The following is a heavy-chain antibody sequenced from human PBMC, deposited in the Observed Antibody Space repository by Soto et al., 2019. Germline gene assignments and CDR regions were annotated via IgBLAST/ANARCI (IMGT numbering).Heavy chain of an antibody. J-gene: IGHJ6*03. Sequence: GGSLRLSCAASGFTFSSYSMNWVRQAPGKALEWVSSISSSSSYIYYADSVKGRFTISRDNAKNSLYLQMNSLRAEDTAVYYCARVVSPPYYYYYMDVWGKGTTVTVSS. CDR3: ARVVSPPYYYYYMDV. V-gene: IGHV3-21*01. CDR2: ISSSSSYI. CDR1: GFTFSSYS.